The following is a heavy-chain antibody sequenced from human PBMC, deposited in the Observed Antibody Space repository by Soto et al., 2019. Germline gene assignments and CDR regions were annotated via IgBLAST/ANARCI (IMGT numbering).Heavy chain of an antibody. V-gene: IGHV5-10-1*01. CDR1: GYSFTNYW. CDR2: IDPRHSYT. CDR3: ARHGIAVAGTAFDI. J-gene: IGHJ3*02. Sequence: PGESLKISCQGSGYSFTNYWISWVRQMPGKGLEWMGRIDPRHSYTNYSPSFQGHVTISADKSISTAYLQWSSLKASDTAMYHCARHGIAVAGTAFDIWGQGTMVTVSS. D-gene: IGHD6-19*01.